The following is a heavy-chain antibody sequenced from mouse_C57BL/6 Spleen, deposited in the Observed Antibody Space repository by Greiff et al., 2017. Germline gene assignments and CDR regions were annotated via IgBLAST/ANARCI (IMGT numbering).Heavy chain of an antibody. D-gene: IGHD1-1*01. Sequence: EVQLVESGGGLVQPGGSLKLSCAASGFTFSDYGMAWVRQAPRKGPEWVAFISNLAYSIYYADTVTGRFTISRENAKNTLYLEMSSLRSEDTAMYYCARQGTTVVEYFDVWGTGTTVTVSS. V-gene: IGHV5-15*01. CDR3: ARQGTTVVEYFDV. CDR2: ISNLAYSI. J-gene: IGHJ1*03. CDR1: GFTFSDYG.